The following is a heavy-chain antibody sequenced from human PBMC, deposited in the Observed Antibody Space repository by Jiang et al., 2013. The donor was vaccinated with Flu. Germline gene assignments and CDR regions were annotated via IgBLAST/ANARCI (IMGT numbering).Heavy chain of an antibody. J-gene: IGHJ4*02. Sequence: SGAEVKKPGASVKISCKSSGYTFTSYEMQWVRQAPGQGLEWMGIINPSGGSTTYAQKFQGRVTMTRDTSTRTVYMELSSLRSEDTAVYYCARDIYMVRGVIEDCWGQGTLVTVSS. CDR2: INPSGGST. D-gene: IGHD3-10*01. CDR3: ARDIYMVRGVIEDC. CDR1: GYTFTSYE. V-gene: IGHV1-46*01.